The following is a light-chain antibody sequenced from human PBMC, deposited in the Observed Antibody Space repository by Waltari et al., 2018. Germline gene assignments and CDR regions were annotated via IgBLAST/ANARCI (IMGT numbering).Light chain of an antibody. J-gene: IGKJ4*01. Sequence: EIVLTQSPAILSLSAGERATLSCRASQTVGSNLLAWYQHKPGQAPRLLIYGASNRPTGIPDRFSGSGSGTDFTLTISSLQAEDGAVYYCQQYWTFPLTFGGGTKVEIK. CDR1: QTVGSNL. V-gene: IGKV3-20*01. CDR3: QQYWTFPLT. CDR2: GAS.